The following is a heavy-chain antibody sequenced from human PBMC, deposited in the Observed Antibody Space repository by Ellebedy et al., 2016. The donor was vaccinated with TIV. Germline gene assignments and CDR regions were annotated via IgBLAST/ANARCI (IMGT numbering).Heavy chain of an antibody. D-gene: IGHD3-10*01. J-gene: IGHJ6*02. Sequence: AASVKVSCKASGYTFTRYYMHWVRQAPGQGLEWMGLTNPSDGSTSYAQKFQGRVTMTRATSTNTVSMELSSLRSDDTAVYYCARDRLSGLGGGGVDVWGQGTTVTVSS. CDR2: TNPSDGST. CDR3: ARDRLSGLGGGGVDV. CDR1: GYTFTRYY. V-gene: IGHV1-46*01.